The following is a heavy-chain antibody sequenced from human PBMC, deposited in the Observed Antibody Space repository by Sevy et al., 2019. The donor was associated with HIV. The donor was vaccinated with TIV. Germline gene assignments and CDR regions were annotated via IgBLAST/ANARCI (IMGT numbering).Heavy chain of an antibody. CDR1: GFTFSRHV. CDR3: AKDRTLTAIPSYSDY. CDR2: ISGRGSNT. J-gene: IGHJ4*02. D-gene: IGHD2-21*02. Sequence: GGCLRLSCAASGFTFSRHVMSWVRQAPGKGLEWVSGISGRGSNTFYADSVKGRFTISRDNSKNTVDLQMSSLRAEDPALDLCAKDRTLTAIPSYSDYWGRGTLVTVSS. V-gene: IGHV3-23*01.